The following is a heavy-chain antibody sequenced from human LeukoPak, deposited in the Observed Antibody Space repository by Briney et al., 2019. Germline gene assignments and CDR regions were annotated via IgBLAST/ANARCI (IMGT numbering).Heavy chain of an antibody. CDR3: ARDGPEQLWLPDY. CDR2: IIPIFGTA. V-gene: IGHV1-69*13. D-gene: IGHD5-18*01. J-gene: IGHJ4*02. Sequence: SVKVSCKASGGTFSSYAISWVRQAPGQGLEWMGGIIPIFGTANYAQKFQGRVTITADESTSTAYMELSSLRSEDTAVYYCARDGPEQLWLPDYWGQGTLVTVSS. CDR1: GGTFSSYA.